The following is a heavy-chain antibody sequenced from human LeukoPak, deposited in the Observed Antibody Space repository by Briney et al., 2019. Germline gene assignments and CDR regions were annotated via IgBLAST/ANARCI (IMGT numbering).Heavy chain of an antibody. Sequence: SGPTLVKPTQTLTLTCTFSGFSLSTNEVGVGWIRQPPGKALEWLAVIFWDDDKRYSPSLQSRLTITSDTSKSQVVLTLTNVDPVDTATYYCVHTDTWKYWGQGILVTVS. CDR1: GFSLSTNEVG. CDR2: IFWDDDK. J-gene: IGHJ4*02. CDR3: VHTDTWKY. V-gene: IGHV2-5*02. D-gene: IGHD1-1*01.